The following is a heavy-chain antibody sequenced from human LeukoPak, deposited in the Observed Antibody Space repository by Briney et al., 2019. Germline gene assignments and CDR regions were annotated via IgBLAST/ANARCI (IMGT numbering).Heavy chain of an antibody. J-gene: IGHJ4*02. CDR3: ARDLGTGGGSYYFDH. V-gene: IGHV4-59*12. D-gene: IGHD7-27*01. Sequence: SETLSLTCTVSGGSISSYYWSWIRQPPGKGLEWIGYIYHSESTSYNPSLKSRVTISVDRSKNQFSLKLSSVTAADTAVYYCARDLGTGGGSYYFDHWGQGTLVTVSS. CDR1: GGSISSYY. CDR2: IYHSEST.